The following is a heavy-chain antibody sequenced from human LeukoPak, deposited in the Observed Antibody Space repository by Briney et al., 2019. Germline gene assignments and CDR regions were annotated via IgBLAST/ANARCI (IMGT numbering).Heavy chain of an antibody. CDR1: GSRFTSYW. CDR2: IYPGGSDT. D-gene: IGHD6-19*01. Sequence: GESLQISCKGSGSRFTSYWIGWVRQMPGKGLEWMGIIYPGGSDTRYSPSFQGQVTISADKSISTAYLQWSSLKASDTAMYYCARLMEQWLEDWGQGTLVTVSS. J-gene: IGHJ4*02. CDR3: ARLMEQWLED. V-gene: IGHV5-51*01.